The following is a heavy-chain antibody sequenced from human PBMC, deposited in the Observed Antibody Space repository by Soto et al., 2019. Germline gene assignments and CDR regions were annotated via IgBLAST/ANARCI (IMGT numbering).Heavy chain of an antibody. D-gene: IGHD3-10*01. CDR3: TRDSPPPPYFAYYGMDV. CDR1: GASISSGDFH. CDR2: IDFSGRT. Sequence: SETLSLTCAVSGASISSGDFHWTWIRQRPGEGLEWIGYIDFSGRTYYNPSLRSRLSISVDTSQNHFSLRLNSMTAADTAVYYCTRDSPPPPYFAYYGMDVWGQGTTVTVSS. V-gene: IGHV4-31*11. J-gene: IGHJ6*02.